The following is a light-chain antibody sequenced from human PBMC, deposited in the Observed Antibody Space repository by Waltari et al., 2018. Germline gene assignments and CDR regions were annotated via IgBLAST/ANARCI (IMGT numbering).Light chain of an antibody. CDR1: GSNLGAVYA. Sequence: QSVLTQPPSVSGAPGQRVPIPFTGRGSNLGAVYAVHWYQQLPRAAPNLLIYGSTSRPLGGPDRFFGSTSGTSTSLAITGLQAEDEADYYCQSYDTSLRVVFGGGTKLTVL. V-gene: IGLV1-40*01. CDR2: GST. CDR3: QSYDTSLRVV. J-gene: IGLJ3*02.